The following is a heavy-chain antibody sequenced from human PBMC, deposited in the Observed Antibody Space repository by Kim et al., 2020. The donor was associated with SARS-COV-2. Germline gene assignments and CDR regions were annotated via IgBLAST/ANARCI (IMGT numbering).Heavy chain of an antibody. V-gene: IGHV5-51*01. D-gene: IGHD3-9*01. J-gene: IGHJ4*02. Sequence: GYRPSFQGQVTISTDKSHSTAYLQWSSLKASDTAMYYCARLGHDILTGYYWGQGTLVTVSS. CDR3: ARLGHDILTGYY.